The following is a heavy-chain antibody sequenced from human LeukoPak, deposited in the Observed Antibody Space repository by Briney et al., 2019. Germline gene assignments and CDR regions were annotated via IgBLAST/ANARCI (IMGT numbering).Heavy chain of an antibody. CDR1: GFTFMTYS. J-gene: IGHJ4*02. CDR3: ARDKRWAAAGTVDY. D-gene: IGHD6-13*01. V-gene: IGHV3-21*01. CDR2: ISSSSSSYI. Sequence: GGSLRLSCAASGFTFMTYSMNWVRQAPGKGLEWVSSISSSSSSYIYYADSVKGRFTISRDNAKNSLYLQMNSLRAEDTAVYYCARDKRWAAAGTVDYWGQGTLVTVSS.